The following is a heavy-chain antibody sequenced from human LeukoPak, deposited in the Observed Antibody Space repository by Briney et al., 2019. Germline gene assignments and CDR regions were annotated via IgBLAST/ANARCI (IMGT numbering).Heavy chain of an antibody. CDR1: GYSISSGYY. J-gene: IGHJ4*02. Sequence: SETLSLTCTVSGYSISSGYYWGWIRQPPGKGLEWIGSIYHSGSTYYNPSLTSRVTISVDTSKNQFSLRLSSVTAADTAVYYCARPHDVGVTSYDYWGQGTLVTVSS. D-gene: IGHD2-21*02. CDR2: IYHSGST. V-gene: IGHV4-38-2*02. CDR3: ARPHDVGVTSYDY.